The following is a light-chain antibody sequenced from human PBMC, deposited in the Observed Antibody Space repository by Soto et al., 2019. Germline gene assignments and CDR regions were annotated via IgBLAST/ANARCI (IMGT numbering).Light chain of an antibody. Sequence: QSVLTQPRSVSGSPGQSVTISCTGTSSDVGGYNYVSWHQQHPGKAPKLMIYDVSKWPSGVPDRFSGSKSGNTASLTISGLQAEDEADYYCCSYAGSYTFDVFGTGTKSPS. V-gene: IGLV2-11*01. CDR3: CSYAGSYTFDV. CDR1: SSDVGGYNY. J-gene: IGLJ1*01. CDR2: DVS.